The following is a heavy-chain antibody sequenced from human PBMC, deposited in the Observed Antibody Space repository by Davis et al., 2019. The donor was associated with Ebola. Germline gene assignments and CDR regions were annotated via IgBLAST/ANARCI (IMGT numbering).Heavy chain of an antibody. Sequence: GESLKISCAASGFSFSNYAMHWVRQAPGKGLEWVAVMSYDGSNKYSADSVKGRFTISRDNSKNTLHLQMNSLRVDDTAVYYCARGESIASRQTHFLGYWGQGTLVTVSS. CDR2: MSYDGSNK. J-gene: IGHJ4*02. D-gene: IGHD6-6*01. CDR1: GFSFSNYA. V-gene: IGHV3-30*04. CDR3: ARGESIASRQTHFLGY.